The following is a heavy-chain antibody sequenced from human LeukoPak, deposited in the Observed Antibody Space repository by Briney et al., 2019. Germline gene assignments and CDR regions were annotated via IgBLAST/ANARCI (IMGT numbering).Heavy chain of an antibody. Sequence: PGGSLRLSCATSQFNFNSYGMTWVRQAPGKGLEWVSSISGSGGSTQYADSVQGRFTISRDNSKNTLYLQMNSLRAEDTAVYYCAKHIAVAGASDAFDIWGQGTMVTVSS. J-gene: IGHJ3*02. CDR2: ISGSGGST. CDR3: AKHIAVAGASDAFDI. CDR1: QFNFNSYG. D-gene: IGHD6-19*01. V-gene: IGHV3-23*01.